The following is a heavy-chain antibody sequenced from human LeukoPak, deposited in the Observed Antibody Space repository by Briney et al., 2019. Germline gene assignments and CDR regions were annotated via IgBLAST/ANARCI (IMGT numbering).Heavy chain of an antibody. CDR3: ARDRVNWNDGVDY. CDR1: GFTFSSYW. V-gene: IGHV3-48*01. J-gene: IGHJ4*02. CDR2: ISSGSATI. Sequence: GGSLRLSCAASGFTFSSYWMNWVRQAPGKGLEWVSYISSGSATIYYADSVKGRFTISRDNAKNSLYLQMNSLRAEDTAVYYCARDRVNWNDGVDYWGQGTLVTVSS. D-gene: IGHD1-20*01.